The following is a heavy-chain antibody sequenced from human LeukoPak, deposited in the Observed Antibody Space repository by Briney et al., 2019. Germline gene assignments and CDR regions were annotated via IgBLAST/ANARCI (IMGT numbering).Heavy chain of an antibody. D-gene: IGHD3-9*01. V-gene: IGHV4-34*01. CDR2: INHSGST. J-gene: IGHJ2*01. CDR3: ATTRLLYTDYYWYFDL. CDR1: GGSFSGYY. Sequence: SETLSLTCAVYGGSFSGYYWSWIRQPPGKGLEWIGEINHSGSTNYNPSLKSRVTISVDTSKNQFSLKLSSVTAADTAVYFCATTRLLYTDYYWYFDLWGRGTLVTVSS.